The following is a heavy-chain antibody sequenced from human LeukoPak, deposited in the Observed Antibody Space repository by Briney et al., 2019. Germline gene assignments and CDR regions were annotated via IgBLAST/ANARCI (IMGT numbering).Heavy chain of an antibody. J-gene: IGHJ4*02. CDR2: INSDGSIT. V-gene: IGHV3-74*01. D-gene: IGHD6-19*01. CDR3: ARSAVGFDY. CDR1: GFTFSSYW. Sequence: GGSLRLSCAASGFTFSSYWMHWVRQAPGKGLVWVSRINSDGSITDYADSVKGRFTISRDNAKNSLYLQMNSLRAEDTALYYCARSAVGFDYWGQGSLVTVSS.